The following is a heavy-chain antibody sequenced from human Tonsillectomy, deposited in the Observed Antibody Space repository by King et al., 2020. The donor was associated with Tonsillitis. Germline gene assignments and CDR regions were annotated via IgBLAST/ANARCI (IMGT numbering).Heavy chain of an antibody. CDR2: IHYSGST. J-gene: IGHJ3*02. CDR1: GGSISSYY. CDR3: ARGDSDFWSGRGAFDI. Sequence: VQLQESGPGLVKPSETLSLTCTVSGGSISSYYWSWIRQPPGKGLEWIGYIHYSGSTNYNPSLKSRVTISVDTSKNQFSLKLSSVTAAGTAVFYFARGDSDFWSGRGAFDIWGPGTMVTVPS. D-gene: IGHD3-3*01. V-gene: IGHV4-59*01.